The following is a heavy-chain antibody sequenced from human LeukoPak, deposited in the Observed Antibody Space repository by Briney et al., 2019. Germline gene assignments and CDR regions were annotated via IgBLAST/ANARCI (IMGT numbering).Heavy chain of an antibody. CDR1: GFTFSSYA. CDR2: ISGSGGST. CDR3: AKGNNWNDDFPTTT. V-gene: IGHV3-23*01. J-gene: IGHJ5*02. Sequence: GGSLRLSCAASGFTFSSYAMSWVRQAPGKGLEWVSAISGSGGSTYYADSVKGRFTISRDNSKNTLYLQMNSLRAEDTAVYYCAKGNNWNDDFPTTTWGQGTLVTVSS. D-gene: IGHD1-20*01.